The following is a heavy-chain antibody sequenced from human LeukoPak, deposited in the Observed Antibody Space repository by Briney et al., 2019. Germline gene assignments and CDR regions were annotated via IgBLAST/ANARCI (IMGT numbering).Heavy chain of an antibody. V-gene: IGHV4-59*08. J-gene: IGHJ3*02. CDR3: AIHHAVGSGPDAFDI. CDR1: DGSICSYS. Sequence: SETLSLTCTYSDGSICSYSYNWIRQPPGKGLEWIGYIDYSGSTNYNPSLRSRVTISVDTSRKQFSLKLTSVTAADTAVYYCAIHHAVGSGPDAFDIWGQGTMVTVSS. D-gene: IGHD6-13*01. CDR2: IDYSGST.